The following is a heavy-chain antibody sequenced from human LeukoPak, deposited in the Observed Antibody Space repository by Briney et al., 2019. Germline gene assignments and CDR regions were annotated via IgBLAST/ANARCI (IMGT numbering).Heavy chain of an antibody. CDR2: INHSGST. J-gene: IGHJ5*02. CDR3: ARGFSFSVQQNWFDP. CDR1: GGSFSGYY. D-gene: IGHD1/OR15-1a*01. Sequence: SETLPLTCAVYGGSFSGYYWSWIRQPPGKGLEWIGKINHSGSTNYNPSLKSRVTISVDTSKNQFSLKLSSVTAADTAVYYRARGFSFSVQQNWFDPWGQGTLVTVSS. V-gene: IGHV4-34*01.